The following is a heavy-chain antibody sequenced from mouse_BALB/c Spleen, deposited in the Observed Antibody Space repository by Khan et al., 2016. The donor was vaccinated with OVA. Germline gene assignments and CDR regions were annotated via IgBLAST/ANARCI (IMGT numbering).Heavy chain of an antibody. J-gene: IGHJ3*01. Sequence: EVELVESGGDLVKPGGSLKLSCAASGFTFSTYGMSWVRQTPDKRLEWVATVSTGGSYTYYADSVKGRFTISRDNAKNTLYLQMSVLKYEDTAMFYCTRLAYYYDSEGFAYWGQGTLVTVSA. V-gene: IGHV5-6*01. CDR1: GFTFSTYG. D-gene: IGHD1-1*01. CDR2: VSTGGSYT. CDR3: TRLAYYYDSEGFAY.